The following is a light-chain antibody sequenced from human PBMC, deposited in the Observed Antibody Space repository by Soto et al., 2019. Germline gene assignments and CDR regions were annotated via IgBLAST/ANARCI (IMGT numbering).Light chain of an antibody. CDR1: QSISRR. J-gene: IGKJ2*01. CDR2: DAS. Sequence: DIQMTQSPSTLSASLGERVTITCRASQSISRRLAWYQEKPGKATKVLIYDASSMESGVPSRFSDSGSGTEFTLTISSLEPEDFAVYYCQQRGNWPLYTFGQGTKVDIK. V-gene: IGKV1-5*01. CDR3: QQRGNWPLYT.